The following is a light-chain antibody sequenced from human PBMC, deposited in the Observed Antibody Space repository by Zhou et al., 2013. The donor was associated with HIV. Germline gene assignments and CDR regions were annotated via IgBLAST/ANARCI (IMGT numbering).Light chain of an antibody. J-gene: IGKJ1*01. V-gene: IGKV1-5*03. CDR1: QSFTHW. Sequence: IQMTQSPSTLPASVGDRVTISCRANQSFTHWLAWYQQKPGKAPKLLIYQASTLETGVPSRFSGSGSGTEFTLTINSLQPDDFATYYCQQYKTSPWTFGQGTKVEIK. CDR2: QAS. CDR3: QQYKTSPWT.